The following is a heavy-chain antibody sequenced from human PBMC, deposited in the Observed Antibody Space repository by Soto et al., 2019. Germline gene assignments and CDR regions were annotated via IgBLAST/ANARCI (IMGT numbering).Heavy chain of an antibody. CDR3: AGARVQIQNSFDP. D-gene: IGHD1-1*01. J-gene: IGHJ5*02. V-gene: IGHV1-69*02. Sequence: SVKVSCKASGGTFSSYTISWVRQAPGQGLEWMGRIIPILGIANYAQKFQGRVTITADKSTSTAYMELSSLRSEDTAVYYCAGARVQIQNSFDPWGQGTLVTVSS. CDR1: GGTFSSYT. CDR2: IIPILGIA.